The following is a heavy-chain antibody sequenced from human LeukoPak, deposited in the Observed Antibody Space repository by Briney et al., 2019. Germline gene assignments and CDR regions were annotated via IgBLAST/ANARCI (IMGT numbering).Heavy chain of an antibody. CDR2: INHSGST. J-gene: IGHJ5*02. V-gene: IGHV4-34*01. CDR3: ARQAYYGSGSYYKRWFDP. D-gene: IGHD3-10*01. CDR1: GGSFSGYY. Sequence: YPSETLSLTCAVYGGSFSGYYCSWIRQPPGKGLEWIGEINHSGSTNYNPSLKSRVTISVDTSKNQFSLKLSYVTAADTAVYYCARQAYYGSGSYYKRWFDPWGQGTLVTVSS.